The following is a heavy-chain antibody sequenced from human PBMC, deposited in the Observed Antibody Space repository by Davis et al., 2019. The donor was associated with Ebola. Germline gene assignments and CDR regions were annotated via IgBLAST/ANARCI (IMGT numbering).Heavy chain of an antibody. CDR1: GFTFSSYS. Sequence: GSLRLSCAASGFTFSSYSMNWIRQPPGKGLEWIGEINHSGSTNYNPSLKSRVTISVDTSKNQFSLKLSSVTAADTAVYYCAIRYYDFWSGSYPNWFDPWGQGTLVTVSS. CDR3: AIRYYDFWSGSYPNWFDP. CDR2: INHSGST. D-gene: IGHD3-3*01. J-gene: IGHJ5*02. V-gene: IGHV4-34*08.